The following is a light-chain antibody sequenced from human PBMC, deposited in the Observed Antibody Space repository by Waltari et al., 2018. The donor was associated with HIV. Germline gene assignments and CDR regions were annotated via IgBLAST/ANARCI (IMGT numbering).Light chain of an antibody. J-gene: IGLJ3*02. CDR2: DVT. CDR1: SSDVGGYNY. CDR3: CSYAGNYPVL. Sequence: QSALTQPRSVPGSPGQSVTISCTGTSSDVGGYNYVSWYQQNPGKAPKFIIYDVTKRPSGVPDRFSGSKSGNTASLTISGLQAEDEADYYCCSYAGNYPVLFGGGTKLTVL. V-gene: IGLV2-11*01.